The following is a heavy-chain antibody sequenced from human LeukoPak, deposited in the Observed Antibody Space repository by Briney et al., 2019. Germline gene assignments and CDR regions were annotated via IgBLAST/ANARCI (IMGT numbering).Heavy chain of an antibody. CDR3: ARDAPIVVVPAAMLDP. CDR2: IYTDGSST. D-gene: IGHD2-2*01. Sequence: PGGPLRLSCAASGFTFSSYWMHWVRQAPGKGLVWVSRIYTDGSSTSYADSVKGRFTISRDNAKNTLYLQMNSLRAEDTAVYYCARDAPIVVVPAAMLDPWGQGTLVTVSS. CDR1: GFTFSSYW. J-gene: IGHJ5*02. V-gene: IGHV3-74*01.